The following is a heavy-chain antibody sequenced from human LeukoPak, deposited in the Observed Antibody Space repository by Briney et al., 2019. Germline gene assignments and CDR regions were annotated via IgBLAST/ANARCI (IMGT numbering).Heavy chain of an antibody. CDR3: ATWGATHHYFDS. D-gene: IGHD1-26*01. CDR2: IYYTGIT. Sequence: SETLSLTCTVSGGSISSSSYYWGWIRQPPGKGLEWIGSIYYTGITYYNPSLKSRVTMSVDTSKNQFSLKLSSVTAADTAVYYCATWGATHHYFDSWGRGTLVTVSS. J-gene: IGHJ4*02. CDR1: GGSISSSSYY. V-gene: IGHV4-39*01.